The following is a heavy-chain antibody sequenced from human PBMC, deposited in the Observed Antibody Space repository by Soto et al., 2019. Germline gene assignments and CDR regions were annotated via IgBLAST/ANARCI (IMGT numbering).Heavy chain of an antibody. J-gene: IGHJ4*02. Sequence: QPGGSLRLSCAASGFTFSSYAMSWVRQAPGKGLAWVSGISGSGGSTYYADSVKGRFTISRDNSKNTLYLQMHSLRAEDTAVYYCARTLRAYSGYPDYWGQGTLVTVS. CDR3: ARTLRAYSGYPDY. D-gene: IGHD5-12*01. V-gene: IGHV3-23*01. CDR2: ISGSGGST. CDR1: GFTFSSYA.